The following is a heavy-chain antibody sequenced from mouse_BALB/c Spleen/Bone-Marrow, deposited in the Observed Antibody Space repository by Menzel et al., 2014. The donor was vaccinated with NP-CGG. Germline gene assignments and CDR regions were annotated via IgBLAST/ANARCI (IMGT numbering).Heavy chain of an antibody. D-gene: IGHD2-1*01. V-gene: IGHV7-3*02. CDR3: VRETGYAYGNFAMDY. CDR2: IRNRANGYTT. Sequence: EVKLVESGGGLVQPGGSLRLSCEASGFTSIDYYMTWVRQPPGKALEWLGFIRNRANGYTTEYSASVKGRFTISRDISQSIFYLQMNTLRAEDSATYYCVRETGYAYGNFAMDYWGQGTSVTVSS. CDR1: GFTSIDYY. J-gene: IGHJ4*01.